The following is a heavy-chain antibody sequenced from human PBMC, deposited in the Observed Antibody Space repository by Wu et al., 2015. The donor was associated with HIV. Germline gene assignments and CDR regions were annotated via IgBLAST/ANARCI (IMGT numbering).Heavy chain of an antibody. CDR2: MNPNSGNT. CDR1: GYTFTFHD. Sequence: QVQLVQSGPEVKKPGASVKVSCRASGYTFTFHDINWVRQATGQGLEWMGWMNPNSGNTGYVQKFRGRVTMTRNNSINTAYMELSSLTSDDTAVYFCATDRFYAADCGDCFPPFGYWGQGSLVTVSS. J-gene: IGHJ4*02. CDR3: ATDRFYAADCGDCFPPFGY. D-gene: IGHD2-21*01. V-gene: IGHV1-8*01.